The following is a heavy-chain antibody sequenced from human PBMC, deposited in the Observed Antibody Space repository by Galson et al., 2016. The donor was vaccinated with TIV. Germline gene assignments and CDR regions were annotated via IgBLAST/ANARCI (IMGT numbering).Heavy chain of an antibody. CDR1: GFTFANYA. V-gene: IGHV3-23*01. Sequence: SLRLSCAASGFTFANYAMSWVRQAPGKGLEWVSTISSSGGHTYYADSVKGRFTISRDNSKNALYVQINNLRAEDTAVYYCASRDFAVIPAAIVFDYWGQGTLVTVSS. D-gene: IGHD2-2*01. CDR2: ISSSGGHT. J-gene: IGHJ4*02. CDR3: ASRDFAVIPAAIVFDY.